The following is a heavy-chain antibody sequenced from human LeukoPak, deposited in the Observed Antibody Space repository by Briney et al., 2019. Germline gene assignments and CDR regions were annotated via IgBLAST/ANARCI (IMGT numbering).Heavy chain of an antibody. Sequence: GEPLKISCKGSGYSFTSYWIGWVRQMPGKGLEWMGIIYPGDSDTKYSPSFQGQVTISADRSISTTYLQWSSLKASDTAMYYCARPLDAVAGTSSDYWGQGTLVTVSS. J-gene: IGHJ4*02. CDR1: GYSFTSYW. V-gene: IGHV5-51*01. CDR3: ARPLDAVAGTSSDY. CDR2: IYPGDSDT. D-gene: IGHD6-19*01.